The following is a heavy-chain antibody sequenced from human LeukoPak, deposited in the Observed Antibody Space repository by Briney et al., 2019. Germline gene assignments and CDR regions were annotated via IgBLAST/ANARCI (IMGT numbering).Heavy chain of an antibody. J-gene: IGHJ5*02. D-gene: IGHD2-2*01. V-gene: IGHV4-30-2*01. CDR1: GGSISSGGYS. Sequence: SETLSLTCAVSGGSISSGGYSWSWIRQPPGKGLEWIGYIYHSGSTYYNPSLKSRVTISVDRSKNQFSLKLSSVTAADTAVYYCARQVVVVPATVFWFDPWGQGTLVTVSS. CDR2: IYHSGST. CDR3: ARQVVVVPATVFWFDP.